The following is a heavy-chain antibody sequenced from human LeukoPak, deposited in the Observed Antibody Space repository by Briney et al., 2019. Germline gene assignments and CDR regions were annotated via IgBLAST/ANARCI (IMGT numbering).Heavy chain of an antibody. J-gene: IGHJ6*02. V-gene: IGHV3-33*01. CDR1: GFTFSSYG. CDR3: ARSMTTVVTRSGRHYYYYGMDV. D-gene: IGHD4-23*01. CDR2: IWYDGSNK. Sequence: PGGSLRLSCAASGFTFSSYGMHWVRQAPGKGLEWVAVIWYDGSNKYYADSVKGRFTISRDNSKNTLYLQMNSLRAEDTAVYYCARSMTTVVTRSGRHYYYYGMDVWGQGTTVTVSS.